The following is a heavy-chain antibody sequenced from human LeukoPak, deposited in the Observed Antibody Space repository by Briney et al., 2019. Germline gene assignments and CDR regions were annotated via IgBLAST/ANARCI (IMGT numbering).Heavy chain of an antibody. V-gene: IGHV1-8*03. CDR2: LNPNSGNT. CDR1: GYTFTSHD. CDR3: ARAVDYDFWSGYYKAWFDP. D-gene: IGHD3-3*01. J-gene: IGHJ5*02. Sequence: ASVKVSCKASGYTFTSHDINWVRQATGQGLEWMGWLNPNSGNTGYAQKFQDRVTITRNTSISTAYMEPSSLRSEDTAVYYCARAVDYDFWSGYYKAWFDPWGQGTLVTVSS.